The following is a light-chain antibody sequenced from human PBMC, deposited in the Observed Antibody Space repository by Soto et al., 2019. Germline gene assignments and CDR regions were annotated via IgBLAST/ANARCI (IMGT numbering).Light chain of an antibody. Sequence: DIQMTQSPSSLSASVGDIVTITCLASQRISTYLNWYQQKPWQAHKLLXYVASLLQSGAPSRFSGSGSGTDFTLTISGLQPEDFATYYCQQSYDTVAITFGQGTRLEIK. J-gene: IGKJ5*01. CDR1: QRISTY. V-gene: IGKV1-39*01. CDR2: VAS. CDR3: QQSYDTVAIT.